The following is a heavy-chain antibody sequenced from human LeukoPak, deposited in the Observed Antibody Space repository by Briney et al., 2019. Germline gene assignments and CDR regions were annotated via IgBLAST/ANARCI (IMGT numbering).Heavy chain of an antibody. CDR2: INPSGGST. V-gene: IGHV1-46*01. Sequence: ASVKVSCKASGYTFTSYYMHWVRQAPGQGLEWMGIINPSGGSTSYAQKFQGRVTMTRDTSTSTVYMELSSLRSEDTAVYYCASYPYGSGSYYRGYFDYWGQGTLVTVSS. D-gene: IGHD3-10*01. CDR3: ASYPYGSGSYYRGYFDY. CDR1: GYTFTSYY. J-gene: IGHJ4*02.